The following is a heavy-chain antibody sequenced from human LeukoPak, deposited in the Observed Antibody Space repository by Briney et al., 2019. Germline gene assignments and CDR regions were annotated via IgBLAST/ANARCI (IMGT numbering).Heavy chain of an antibody. CDR3: VRGNEPLTVAGTFDY. CDR2: IIPIFGTV. Sequence: GASVKVSPKASGGPFSSYAISWVRPAPGQGLEWMGGIIPIFGTVNYAQKFQGRVTITTDESTSTAYMELSSLRSEDTAVYYCVRGNEPLTVAGTFDYWGQGTLVTVSS. V-gene: IGHV1-69*05. CDR1: GGPFSSYA. J-gene: IGHJ4*02. D-gene: IGHD6-19*01.